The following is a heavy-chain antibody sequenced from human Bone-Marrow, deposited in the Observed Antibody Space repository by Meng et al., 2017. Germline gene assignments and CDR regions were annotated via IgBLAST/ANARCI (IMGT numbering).Heavy chain of an antibody. CDR3: ARERLYGSGSYNH. V-gene: IGHV3-21*01. CDR2: ISSSSSYI. J-gene: IGHJ3*01. D-gene: IGHD3-10*01. Sequence: ESLKISCAASGFTFSSYSMNWVRQAPGKGLEWVSSISSSSSYIYYADSVKGRFTISRDNAKNSLYLQMNSLRAEDTAVYYCARERLYGSGSYNHWGQGTMVTVSS. CDR1: GFTFSSYS.